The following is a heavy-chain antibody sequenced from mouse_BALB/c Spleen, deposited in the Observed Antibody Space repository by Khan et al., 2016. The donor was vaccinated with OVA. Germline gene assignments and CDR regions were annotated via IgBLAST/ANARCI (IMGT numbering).Heavy chain of an antibody. CDR3: ARQPYYHYNVMDY. V-gene: IGHV2-6-1*01. Sequence: VQLQESGPGLVAPSQSLSITCTISGFSLTNYGIHWVRQPSGKGLEWLVVIWSDGSSTYNSALKSRLTITKENSRSQVFLKMNSLQTDDTAIYFCARQPYYHYNVMDYWGQGTSVTVSS. CDR1: GFSLTNYG. J-gene: IGHJ4*01. D-gene: IGHD2-10*01. CDR2: IWSDGSS.